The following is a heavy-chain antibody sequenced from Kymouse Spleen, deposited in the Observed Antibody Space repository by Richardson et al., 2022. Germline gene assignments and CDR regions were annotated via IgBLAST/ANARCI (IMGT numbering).Heavy chain of an antibody. J-gene: IGHJ5*02. CDR3: ARENWNYDHNWFDP. D-gene: IGHD1-7*01. Sequence: EVQLVESGGGLIQPGGSLRLSCAASGFTVSSNYMSWVRQAPGKGLEWVSVIYSGGSTYYADSVKGRFTISRDNSKNTLYLQMNSLRAEDTAVYYCARENWNYDHNWFDPWGQGTLVTVSS. V-gene: IGHV3-53*01. CDR2: IYSGGST. CDR1: GFTVSSNY.